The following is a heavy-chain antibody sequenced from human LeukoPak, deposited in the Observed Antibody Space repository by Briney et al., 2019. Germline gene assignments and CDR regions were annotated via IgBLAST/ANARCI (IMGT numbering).Heavy chain of an antibody. D-gene: IGHD3-16*02. V-gene: IGHV3-21*01. CDR3: VSGNDPDYVWGTYRLDAFDI. CDR2: ISSSGTYI. Sequence: GGSLRLSCAASGYTFSDYSVNWVRQVPGEGLEWVSSISSSGTYIYYADSVKGRVTISRDNAKNSLFLQMNSLRAEDTAVYYCVSGNDPDYVWGTYRLDAFDIWGEGTMVIVSS. CDR1: GYTFSDYS. J-gene: IGHJ3*02.